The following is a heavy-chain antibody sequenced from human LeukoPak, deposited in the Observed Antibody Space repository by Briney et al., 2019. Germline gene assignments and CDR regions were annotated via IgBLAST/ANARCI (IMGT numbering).Heavy chain of an antibody. CDR1: GFTFSTSW. J-gene: IGHJ4*02. CDR2: ISYDGSNK. CDR3: ARGPDY. Sequence: PGGSLRLSCAASGFTFSTSWMTWVRQAPGKGLEWVAVISYDGSNKYYADSVKGRFTISRDNSKNTLYLQMNSLRAEDTAVYYCARGPDYWGQGTLVTVSS. V-gene: IGHV3-30-3*01.